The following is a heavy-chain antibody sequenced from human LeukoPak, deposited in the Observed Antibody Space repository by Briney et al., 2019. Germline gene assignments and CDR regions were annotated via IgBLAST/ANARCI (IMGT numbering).Heavy chain of an antibody. D-gene: IGHD2-21*02. Sequence: SETLSLTCTVSGGSISSYYWSWIRQPPEKGLEWIGFIYNSGSTNYNPSLKNRVTISIDTSKNQFSLKLSSVTAADTAVYYCARDMTAGGWFDPWGQGTLVTVSS. V-gene: IGHV4-59*01. CDR1: GGSISSYY. J-gene: IGHJ5*02. CDR3: ARDMTAGGWFDP. CDR2: IYNSGST.